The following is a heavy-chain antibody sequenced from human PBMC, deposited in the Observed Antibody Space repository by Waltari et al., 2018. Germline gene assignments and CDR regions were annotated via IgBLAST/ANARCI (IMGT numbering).Heavy chain of an antibody. V-gene: IGHV3-30*18. CDR2: ISNYGTMK. Sequence: QVQLVESGGGVVQPGRSLRLSCAASGFTFSSYGMHWVRQAPGKGLELVAVISNYGTMKNYAESVKGRFTISRDNSKITSYLQMNSLGTEDTAVYYCAKLAGDPGDGFDVWGQGTMVSVSS. CDR3: AKLAGDPGDGFDV. D-gene: IGHD6-19*01. J-gene: IGHJ3*01. CDR1: GFTFSSYG.